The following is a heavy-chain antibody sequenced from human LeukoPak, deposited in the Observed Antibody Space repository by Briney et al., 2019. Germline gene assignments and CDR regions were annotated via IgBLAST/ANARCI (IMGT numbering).Heavy chain of an antibody. J-gene: IGHJ4*02. CDR1: GGSFSGYY. CDR3: ARVTGYVMEDYFDY. D-gene: IGHD6-13*01. Sequence: SSETLSLTCAVFGGSFSGYYWSWIRQSPGKGLEWIGEINHSGSTNYNPSLKSRVTISVDTSKNQFSLRLSSVTAADTAVYYCARVTGYVMEDYFDYWGQGTLVTVSS. V-gene: IGHV4-34*01. CDR2: INHSGST.